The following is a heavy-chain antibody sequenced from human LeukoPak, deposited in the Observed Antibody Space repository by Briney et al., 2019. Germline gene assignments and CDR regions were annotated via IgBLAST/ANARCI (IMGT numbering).Heavy chain of an antibody. CDR3: ARGQSYYGSGTFYPMDS. D-gene: IGHD3-10*01. CDR2: IYSGGST. J-gene: IGHJ4*02. Sequence: GGSLRLSCAASRFTVSNNYIAWVRQAPGKGLEWVSVIYSGGSTYYADSVKGRFSLSRGNSKNTLYLQMNSLTDEDTAVYHCARGQSYYGSGTFYPMDSWGQGTLVTVSS. V-gene: IGHV3-66*01. CDR1: RFTVSNNY.